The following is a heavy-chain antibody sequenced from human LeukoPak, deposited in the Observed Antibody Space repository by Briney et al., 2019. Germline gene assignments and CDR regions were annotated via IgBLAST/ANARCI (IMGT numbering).Heavy chain of an antibody. CDR3: ARDITISGATT. CDR1: GGSFSGYY. D-gene: IGHD3-3*01. V-gene: IGHV4-34*01. Sequence: PSETLSLTCAVYGGSFSGYYWSWIRQPPGKGLEWIGETNQSGSTNYNPSLKSRVTISVDTSKNQFSLKLSSVTAADTAVYYCARDITISGATTRGQGTLVTVSS. J-gene: IGHJ4*02. CDR2: TNQSGST.